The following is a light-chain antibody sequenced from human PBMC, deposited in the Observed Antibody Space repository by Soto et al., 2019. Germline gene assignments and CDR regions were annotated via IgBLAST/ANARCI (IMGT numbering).Light chain of an antibody. CDR1: QSISNS. CDR2: AAS. J-gene: IGKJ1*01. V-gene: IGKV1-39*01. CDR3: KQSYSSPRT. Sequence: DIQMTQSPSSLSASVGDRVTITCRASQSISNSLNWYQQKPGKAPKLLIYAASSLQSGVPTRFSGSRSGTDFTLTISSLQPEDFATYYCKQSYSSPRTFGQGTKVEIK.